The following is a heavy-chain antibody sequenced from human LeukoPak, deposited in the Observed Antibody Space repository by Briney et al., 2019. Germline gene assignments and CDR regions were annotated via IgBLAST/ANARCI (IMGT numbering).Heavy chain of an antibody. V-gene: IGHV3-23*01. Sequence: GGALRLSCVASGFTFSSCAMSWVGQAPGKGVEWVSGISGSGSSTHYADSVKGGFTIYRDNYKNTLYVQMNSLRAEDTAVYYCARDIVVVVAAHFDYWGRGTLVSVSS. D-gene: IGHD2-15*01. CDR3: ARDIVVVVAAHFDY. J-gene: IGHJ4*02. CDR1: GFTFSSCA. CDR2: ISGSGSST.